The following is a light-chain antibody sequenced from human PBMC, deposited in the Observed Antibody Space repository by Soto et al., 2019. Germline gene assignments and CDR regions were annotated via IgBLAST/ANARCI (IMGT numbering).Light chain of an antibody. CDR2: AAS. Sequence: DVQMTPSPSSLSASVGDRVTITCRASQDINSYLAWYQQKPGNAPKSLIYAASSLQTGVPSRFSCSEYETEFTLTISNLQPEDSATYYCQQYTIYPLTFGGGTKVEIK. V-gene: IGKV1D-16*01. CDR1: QDINSY. CDR3: QQYTIYPLT. J-gene: IGKJ4*01.